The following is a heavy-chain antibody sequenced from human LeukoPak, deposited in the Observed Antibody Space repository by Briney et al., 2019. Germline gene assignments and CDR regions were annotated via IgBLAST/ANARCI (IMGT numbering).Heavy chain of an antibody. Sequence: GASVKVSCKASGYTFTGYYMHWVRQAPGQGLEWMGWINPNSGDTNYAQNFQGRVTMTRDTSISTAYMELGRLRSDDTAVYYCARGLANDYGDYAGWGHWGQGTLVTVSS. CDR2: INPNSGDT. V-gene: IGHV1-2*02. J-gene: IGHJ4*02. D-gene: IGHD4-17*01. CDR3: ARGLANDYGDYAGWGH. CDR1: GYTFTGYY.